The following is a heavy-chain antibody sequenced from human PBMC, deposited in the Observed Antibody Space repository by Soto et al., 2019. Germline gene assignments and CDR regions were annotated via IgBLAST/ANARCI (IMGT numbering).Heavy chain of an antibody. J-gene: IGHJ4*02. CDR1: GFSLATIGAG. D-gene: IGHD3-3*01. V-gene: IGHV2-5*01. CDR2: IDWSDDK. CDR3: TPSRISISGAPFDY. Sequence: QITLKESGTTLVKATQPLTLTCPFSGFSLATIGAGVAWVRQPPGKALEWLALIDWSDDKRYRPALTHRLAISKDTSKSHVVLAMTGVDPSYTATYYCTPSRISISGAPFDYWRQGALVTV.